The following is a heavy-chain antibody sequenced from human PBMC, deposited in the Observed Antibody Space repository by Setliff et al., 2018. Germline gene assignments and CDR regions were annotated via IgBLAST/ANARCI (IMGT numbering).Heavy chain of an antibody. D-gene: IGHD3-22*01. CDR3: RVWVGMIELDS. CDR1: GGSFSTYF. Sequence: SETLSLTCAVYGGSFSTYFWSWIRQPPGKGLEWIGEISHSGSPNYNPSLKSRVTMSVDTSKNQFSLKLTSVTAADTAVYYCRVWVGMIELDSWAQGTLVTVSS. V-gene: IGHV4-34*01. J-gene: IGHJ5*01. CDR2: ISHSGSP.